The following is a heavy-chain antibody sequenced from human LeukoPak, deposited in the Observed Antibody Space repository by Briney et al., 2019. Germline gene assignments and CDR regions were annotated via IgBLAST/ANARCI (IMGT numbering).Heavy chain of an antibody. J-gene: IGHJ4*02. CDR3: ARDSGSHFDY. Sequence: SETLSLTCTVSGGSISSSSYYWGWIRQPPGKGLEWIGSIYYSGSTYYNPSLKSRVTISVDTSKNQFSLKLSSVTAADTAVYYCARDSGSHFDYWGQGTLVTVSS. CDR1: GGSISSSSYY. V-gene: IGHV4-39*07. D-gene: IGHD1-26*01. CDR2: IYYSGST.